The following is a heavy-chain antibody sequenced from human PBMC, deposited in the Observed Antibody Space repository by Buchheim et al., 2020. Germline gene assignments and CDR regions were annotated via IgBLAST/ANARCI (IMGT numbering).Heavy chain of an antibody. CDR1: GYTFTGYY. CDR2: INPNSGGT. D-gene: IGHD1-26*01. CDR3: ATQGAVGANDYGMDV. V-gene: IGHV1-2*04. Sequence: QVQLVQSGAEVKKPGASVKVFCKASGYTFTGYYMHWVRPAPGQGLEWMGWINPNSGGTNYAQKFQGWVTMTRATSISTAYMELSRLRSDDTAVYYCATQGAVGANDYGMDVWGQGTT. J-gene: IGHJ6*02.